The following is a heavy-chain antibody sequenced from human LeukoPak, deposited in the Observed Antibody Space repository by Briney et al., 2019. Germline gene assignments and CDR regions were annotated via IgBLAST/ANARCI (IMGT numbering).Heavy chain of an antibody. CDR3: ARDLGFWSGPDY. CDR1: GSSVSSGDYY. D-gene: IGHD3-3*01. J-gene: IGHJ4*01. Sequence: SETLSLTCTVSGSSVSSGDYYWSWIRQPPGKGLEWIGYIYYTVTTNYNLSLKGRVTISVDTSKNQFSLNLYSVTAADTAVYYCARDLGFWSGPDYWGHGTLVTVSS. V-gene: IGHV4-61*08. CDR2: IYYTVTT.